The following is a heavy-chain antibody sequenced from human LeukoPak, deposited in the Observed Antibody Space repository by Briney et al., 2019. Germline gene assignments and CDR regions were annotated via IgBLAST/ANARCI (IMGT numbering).Heavy chain of an antibody. Sequence: RGEPLKISCKASGYTFSTYWIGWVRQMPGRGREWMGIIYPADSDTRYSPSLRGQVTTPVDTSISTAYLQWSSLKASDTAIYYCARQNDFRLDYWGQGTLVTVSS. V-gene: IGHV5-51*01. J-gene: IGHJ4*02. CDR1: GYTFSTYW. CDR3: ARQNDFRLDY. CDR2: IYPADSDT. D-gene: IGHD3-3*01.